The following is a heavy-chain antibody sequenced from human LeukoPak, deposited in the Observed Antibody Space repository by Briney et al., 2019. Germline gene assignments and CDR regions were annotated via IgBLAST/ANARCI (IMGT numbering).Heavy chain of an antibody. D-gene: IGHD3-10*01. CDR3: ARDRGFGQADV. J-gene: IGHJ6*04. CDR2: IKQDGGEK. V-gene: IGHV3-7*01. CDR1: GFTFSGYW. Sequence: GGCRRLSCAAAGFTFSGYWMRWLRQAAGKGGEWVDNIKQDGGEKNYVDSVKGRFTISRDNAKNSLYLQMNSLRAEDTAVYYCARDRGFGQADVWGKGTTVTVSS.